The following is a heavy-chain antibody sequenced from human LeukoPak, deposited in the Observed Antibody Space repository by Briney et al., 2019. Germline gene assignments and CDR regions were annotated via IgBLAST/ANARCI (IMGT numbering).Heavy chain of an antibody. CDR2: INPSGGST. CDR1: GYTFTSDY. J-gene: IGHJ4*02. D-gene: IGHD5-24*01. V-gene: IGHV1-46*01. CDR3: AGVEMATMNY. Sequence: GASVKVSCKXSGYTFTSDYMHWVRRAPGQGLEWMGIINPSGGSTSYAQKFQGRVTMTRDTSTSTVYMELSSLRSEVTAVYYCAGVEMATMNYWGQGTLVTVSS.